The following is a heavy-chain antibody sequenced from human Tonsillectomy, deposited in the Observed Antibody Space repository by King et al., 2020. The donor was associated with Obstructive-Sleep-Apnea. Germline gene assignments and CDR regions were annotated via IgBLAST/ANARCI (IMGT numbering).Heavy chain of an antibody. CDR3: SKAYLGEDY. V-gene: IGHV3-23*04. Sequence: VQLVEAGGGLVQPGGSLRLSCPASGFTFRSYTMSCVRQAPGKGLEGGPGISGRGGHTHFADPVKGRFTISRDNSKDTLYLQMNSLRADDTAVYYWSKAYLGEDYWGQGTLVTVSS. CDR2: ISGRGGHT. D-gene: IGHD3-16*01. CDR1: GFTFRSYT. J-gene: IGHJ4*02.